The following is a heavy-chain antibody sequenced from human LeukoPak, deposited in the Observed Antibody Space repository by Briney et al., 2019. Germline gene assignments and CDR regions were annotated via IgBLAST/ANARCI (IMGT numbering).Heavy chain of an antibody. CDR3: ALSPRGDYRYFDY. J-gene: IGHJ4*02. CDR1: GGSISSSSYY. Sequence: PSETLSLTCTVSGGSISSSSYYWGWIRQPPGKGLEWIGSIYYSGSTYYNPSLKSRVTISVDTSKNQFSLKLSSVTAADTAVYYCALSPRGDYRYFDYWGQGTLVTVSS. CDR2: IYYSGST. V-gene: IGHV4-39*07. D-gene: IGHD4-17*01.